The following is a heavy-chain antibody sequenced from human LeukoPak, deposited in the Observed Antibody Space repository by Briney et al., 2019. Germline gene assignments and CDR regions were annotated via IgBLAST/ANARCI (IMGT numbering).Heavy chain of an antibody. CDR1: GFAFSSYW. CDR3: ARDGVPGGRDV. J-gene: IGHJ6*02. V-gene: IGHV3-7*01. CDR2: VDREGSDK. Sequence: GGSLRLSCAPSGFAFSSYWMNWVRQAPGKGLEWVANVDREGSDKSYVDSVKGRFTISRDNAKNSLYLQMNSLRVEDTAVYYCARDGVPGGRDVWGQGTTVTVS. D-gene: IGHD3-16*01.